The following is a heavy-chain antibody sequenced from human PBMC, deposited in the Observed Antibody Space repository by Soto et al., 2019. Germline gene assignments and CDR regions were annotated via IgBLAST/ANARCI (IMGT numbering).Heavy chain of an antibody. CDR1: GSSLSTHGAA. Sequence: QITLKESGPTLGEPTQTLTLTCTFSGSSLSTHGAAVGWIRQAPGKAPEWLALIYWDDEELYSPSMKSRLTTPQDSAKRQVVLTLSHMGPIDTATYYCTRTLHTYDILTGSYIWDHYFDPWGRGTLVTVPT. CDR2: IYWDDEE. CDR3: TRTLHTYDILTGSYIWDHYFDP. V-gene: IGHV2-5*02. D-gene: IGHD3-9*01. J-gene: IGHJ5*02.